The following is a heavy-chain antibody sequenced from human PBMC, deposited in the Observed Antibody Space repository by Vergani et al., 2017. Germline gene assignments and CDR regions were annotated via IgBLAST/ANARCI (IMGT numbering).Heavy chain of an antibody. CDR2: ISSSSSYI. V-gene: IGHV3-21*01. D-gene: IGHD3-9*01. CDR1: GFTFSSYS. Sequence: EVQLVESGGGLVQPGGSLRLSCAASGFTFSSYSMNWVRQAPGKGLEWVSSISSSSSYIYYADSVKGRFTISRDNAKNSLYLQMNSLRAEDTAVYYCASDPYYDMLTGYPSAFDYWGQGTLVTVSS. CDR3: ASDPYYDMLTGYPSAFDY. J-gene: IGHJ4*02.